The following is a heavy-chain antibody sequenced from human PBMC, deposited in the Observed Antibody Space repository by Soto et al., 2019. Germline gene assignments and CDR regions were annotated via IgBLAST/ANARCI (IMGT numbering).Heavy chain of an antibody. CDR1: GFSRSTSGVG. J-gene: IGHJ6*02. V-gene: IGHV2-5*02. Sequence: QITLKESGPTLVKPTQTLTLTCTCSGFSRSTSGVGLAWIRQPPGNALEWLALIYWDDDKRYRPSLESRLTITKDTSKNQVVLTMTNMDSVDTATYYCAYLPCSGGSCYWFSFSGMDVWGQGTTVTVSS. CDR2: IYWDDDK. D-gene: IGHD2-15*01. CDR3: AYLPCSGGSCYWFSFSGMDV.